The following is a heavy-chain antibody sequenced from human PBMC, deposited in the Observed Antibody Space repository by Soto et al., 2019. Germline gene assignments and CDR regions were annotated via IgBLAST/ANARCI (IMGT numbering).Heavy chain of an antibody. Sequence: EVQLLESGGGLVQPGGSLRLSCAASGFTFSSYAMSWVRQAPGKGLEWVSAISSSSSYIYYADSVKGRFTISRDNAKNSLYLQMNSLRAEDTAVYYCARGPNSGWNWYFDLWGRGTLVTVSS. V-gene: IGHV3-21*01. CDR1: GFTFSSYA. CDR2: ISSSSSYI. J-gene: IGHJ2*01. CDR3: ARGPNSGWNWYFDL. D-gene: IGHD6-19*01.